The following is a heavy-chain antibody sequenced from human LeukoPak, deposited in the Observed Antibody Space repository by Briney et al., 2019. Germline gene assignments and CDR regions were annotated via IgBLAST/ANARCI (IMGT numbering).Heavy chain of an antibody. J-gene: IGHJ4*02. CDR1: GFTFSSYD. CDR2: IGTAGDT. V-gene: IGHV3-13*01. Sequence: PGGSLRLSCAASGFTFSSYDMHWVRQATGKGLEWVSAIGTAGDTYYPGSVKGRFTISRENAKNSLYLQMNSLRAGDTAVYYCARAGTYRDGYNYYFDYWGQGTPVTVSS. D-gene: IGHD5-24*01. CDR3: ARAGTYRDGYNYYFDY.